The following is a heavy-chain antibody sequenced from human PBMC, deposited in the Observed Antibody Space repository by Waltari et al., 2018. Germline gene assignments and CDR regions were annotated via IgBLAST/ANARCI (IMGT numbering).Heavy chain of an antibody. J-gene: IGHJ3*02. D-gene: IGHD2-15*01. Sequence: QVQLVESEGGVVLPGRSLRLSCAASGFTFSSYAMHWVRQAPGKGLEWVAVISYDGSNKYYADSVKGRFTISRDNSKNTLYLQMNSLRAEDTAVYYCASPHCSGGSCYGAFDIWGQGTMVTVSS. CDR2: ISYDGSNK. CDR3: ASPHCSGGSCYGAFDI. V-gene: IGHV3-30-3*01. CDR1: GFTFSSYA.